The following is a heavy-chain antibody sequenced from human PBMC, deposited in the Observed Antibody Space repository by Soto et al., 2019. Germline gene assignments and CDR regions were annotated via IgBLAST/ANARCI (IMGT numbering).Heavy chain of an antibody. D-gene: IGHD1-26*01. CDR2: IYPGDSDT. CDR3: ARPRSYSDYYYGMDV. Sequence: GGSLKISWKGSGYSFTSYWMGWVRQMPGKGLEWMGIIYPGDSDTRYSPSFQGQVTISADKSISTAYLQWSSLKASDTAMYYCARPRSYSDYYYGMDVWGQGTTVTVS. CDR1: GYSFTSYW. V-gene: IGHV5-51*01. J-gene: IGHJ6*02.